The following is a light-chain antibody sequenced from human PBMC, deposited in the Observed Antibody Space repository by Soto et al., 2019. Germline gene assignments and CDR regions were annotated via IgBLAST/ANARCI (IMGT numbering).Light chain of an antibody. CDR1: QSVSSI. CDR3: QPYNNWPPFT. Sequence: EIVITQTPATLSVSPGERATLSCRASQSVSSILAWYQQKPGQAPRLLIYGASTRATGIPARFSGSGSGTEFTLTISSLQSEDFAVYYCQPYNNWPPFTFGPGTKVDIK. J-gene: IGKJ3*01. CDR2: GAS. V-gene: IGKV3-15*01.